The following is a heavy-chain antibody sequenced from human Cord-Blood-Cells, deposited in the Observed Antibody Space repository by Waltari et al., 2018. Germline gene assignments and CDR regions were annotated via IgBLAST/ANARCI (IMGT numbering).Heavy chain of an antibody. CDR2: LWYDGSNK. J-gene: IGHJ4*02. CDR1: GFTFSSYG. D-gene: IGHD3-9*01. Sequence: QVQLVESGGGVVQPGRSLRLSCAASGFTFSSYGMQWVRQAPGKGLEWVAVLWYDGSNKYDANSVKGRFTSSRDKSKNTLYLQMNSLRAEDTAVYYCARDMNYDILTGYYKGGFDYWGQGTLVTVSS. CDR3: ARDMNYDILTGYYKGGFDY. V-gene: IGHV3-33*01.